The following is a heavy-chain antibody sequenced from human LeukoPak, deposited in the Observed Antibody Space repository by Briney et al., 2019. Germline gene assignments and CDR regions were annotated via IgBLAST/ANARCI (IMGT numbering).Heavy chain of an antibody. V-gene: IGHV3-21*01. Sequence: GGSLRLSCAASGFTFSSYSMNWVRQAPGKGLEWVSSIGISSNYIYYADSVRGRFTISRDNAQNSLYLQMNSLRAEDTAVYFCAKTLGYCSTASCSEDDSWGQGTLDTVSS. D-gene: IGHD2-2*01. CDR2: IGISSNYI. J-gene: IGHJ5*01. CDR1: GFTFSSYS. CDR3: AKTLGYCSTASCSEDDS.